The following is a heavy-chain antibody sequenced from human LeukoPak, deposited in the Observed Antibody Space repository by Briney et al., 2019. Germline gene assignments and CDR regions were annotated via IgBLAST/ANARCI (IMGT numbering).Heavy chain of an antibody. D-gene: IGHD5-18*01. CDR2: FDPEDGET. CDR1: GYIFPDYY. CDR3: ATDCVGYSYGYDPFGY. J-gene: IGHJ4*02. Sequence: ASVKVSCKGSGYIFPDYYIYWVRQAPGKGLEWMGGFDPEDGETIYAQKFQGRVTMTEDTSTDTAYMELSSLRSEDTAVYYCATDCVGYSYGYDPFGYWGQGTLVTVSS. V-gene: IGHV1-24*01.